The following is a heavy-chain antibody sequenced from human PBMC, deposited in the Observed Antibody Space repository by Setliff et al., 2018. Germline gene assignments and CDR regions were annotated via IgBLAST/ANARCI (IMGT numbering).Heavy chain of an antibody. CDR3: ARAGPTVTFFRVLVISWWDP. Sequence: SETLSLTCTVSGDSISSGSYYWTWIRQPAGKGLEWIGHFHTGGSTNYNRSLRSRVSISVDTSKTQFSLKLSSVTAADTATYYCARAGPTVTFFRVLVISWWDPWGQGSLVTVS. CDR1: GDSISSGSYY. D-gene: IGHD3-3*01. J-gene: IGHJ5*02. CDR2: FHTGGST. V-gene: IGHV4-61*09.